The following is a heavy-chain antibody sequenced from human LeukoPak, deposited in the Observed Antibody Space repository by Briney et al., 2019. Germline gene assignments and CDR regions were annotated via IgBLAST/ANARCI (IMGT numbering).Heavy chain of an antibody. D-gene: IGHD3-10*01. V-gene: IGHV4-59*01. CDR3: ARLQAPVRGIHYYYMDV. J-gene: IGHJ6*03. Sequence: PSETLSLTCTVSNGSFSNYYWSWIRQSPGKGLEWIAFVYYSGITNYNPSLKSRVTISIDTSKNQFSLSLRSVTAADTALYYCARLQAPVRGIHYYYMDVWGKGTTVTISS. CDR1: NGSFSNYY. CDR2: VYYSGIT.